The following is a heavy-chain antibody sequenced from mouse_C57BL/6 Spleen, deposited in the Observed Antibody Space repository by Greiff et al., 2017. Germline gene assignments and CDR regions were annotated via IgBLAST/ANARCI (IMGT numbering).Heavy chain of an antibody. D-gene: IGHD1-1*01. CDR2: IDPENGDT. J-gene: IGHJ2*01. Sequence: VQLQQSGAELVRPGASVKLSCTASGFNIKDDYMHWVKQRPEQGLEWIGWIDPENGDTEYASKFQGKATITADTSSNTAYLQLSSLTSEDTAVYYCTTRGYYYGSSHFDYWGQGTTLTVAS. V-gene: IGHV14-4*01. CDR1: GFNIKDDY. CDR3: TTRGYYYGSSHFDY.